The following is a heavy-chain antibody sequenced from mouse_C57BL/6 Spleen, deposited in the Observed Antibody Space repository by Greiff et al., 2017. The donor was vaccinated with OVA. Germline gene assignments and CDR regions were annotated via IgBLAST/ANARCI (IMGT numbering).Heavy chain of an antibody. CDR3: ARYDGYYNY. CDR1: GYAFSSSW. Sequence: QVQLQQSGPELVKPGASVKISCKASGYAFSSSWMNWVKQRPGKGLEWIGRIYPGAGDTNYNGKFKGKATLTADKSSSTAYMQLSSLTSEDSAVYFCARYDGYYNYWGQGTTLTVSS. D-gene: IGHD2-3*01. J-gene: IGHJ2*01. CDR2: IYPGAGDT. V-gene: IGHV1-82*01.